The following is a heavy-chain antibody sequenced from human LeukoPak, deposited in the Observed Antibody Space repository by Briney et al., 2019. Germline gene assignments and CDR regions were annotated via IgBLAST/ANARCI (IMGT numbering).Heavy chain of an antibody. CDR2: IYYSGST. J-gene: IGHJ4*02. Sequence: ASETLSLTCTVSGGSISSSSYYWGWIRQPPGKGLEWIGYIYYSGSTYYNPSLKSRVTISVDTSKNQFSLKLTSVTAADTAVYYCARDQMYTSVWDYWGQGTLVTVSS. CDR3: ARDQMYTSVWDY. V-gene: IGHV4-30-4*08. D-gene: IGHD6-19*01. CDR1: GGSISSSSYY.